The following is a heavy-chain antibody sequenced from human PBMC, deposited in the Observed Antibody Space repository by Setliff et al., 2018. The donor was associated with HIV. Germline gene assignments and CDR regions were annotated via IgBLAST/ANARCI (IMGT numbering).Heavy chain of an antibody. CDR1: GYSISSGYY. CDR2: IYTRGNT. D-gene: IGHD2-21*02. Sequence: SETLSLTCAVSGYSISSGYYWCWIRQPAGKGLEWIGRIYTRGNTNYNPSLRSRVTMSVDTSKNQFSLKVTSVTAADTAVYYCTRDLWGDDYYYNNMDVWGKGTTVTVSS. J-gene: IGHJ6*03. CDR3: TRDLWGDDYYYNNMDV. V-gene: IGHV4-4*07.